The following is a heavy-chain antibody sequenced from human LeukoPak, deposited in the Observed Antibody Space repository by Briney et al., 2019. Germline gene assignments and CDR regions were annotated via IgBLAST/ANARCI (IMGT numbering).Heavy chain of an antibody. CDR1: GFTFSSYG. CDR3: ARTYQARED. J-gene: IGHJ4*02. CDR2: ISYDGSNK. Sequence: PGGSLRLSCAASGFTFSSYGMHWVRQAPGKGLEWVAVISYDGSNKYYADSVKGRFTISRDSAKNSLYLQMNSLRAEDTAVYYCARTYQAREDWGQGTLVTVSS. D-gene: IGHD1-26*01. V-gene: IGHV3-33*03.